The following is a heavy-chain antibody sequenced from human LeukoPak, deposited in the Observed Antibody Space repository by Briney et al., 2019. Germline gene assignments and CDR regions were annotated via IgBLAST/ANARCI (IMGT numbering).Heavy chain of an antibody. CDR1: GFTFSNYW. CDR3: ARGRQLGY. J-gene: IGHJ4*02. V-gene: IGHV3-7*01. D-gene: IGHD6-13*01. CDR2: IKEDGSEK. Sequence: AGGSLRLSCAASGFTFSNYWMSWVRQAPGKGLEWVANIKEDGSEKYYVDSVKGRFTISRDNARNSLYLQMNSLRAEDTSVYYCARGRQLGYWGQGTLVTVSS.